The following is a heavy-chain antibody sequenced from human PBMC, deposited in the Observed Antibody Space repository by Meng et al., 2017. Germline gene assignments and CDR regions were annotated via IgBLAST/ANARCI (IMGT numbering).Heavy chain of an antibody. CDR2: ISSSSSYI. CDR1: GFTFSSYS. CDR3: ARDLGVLRYFYWLLTDPYYYGMDV. J-gene: IGHJ6*02. V-gene: IGHV3-21*01. Sequence: GGSLRLSCAASGFTFSSYSMNWVRQAPGKGREWVSSISSSSSYIYYADSVKGRFTISRDNSKNTLYLQMNSLRAEDTAVYYCARDLGVLRYFYWLLTDPYYYGMDVWGQGTTVTVSS. D-gene: IGHD3-9*01.